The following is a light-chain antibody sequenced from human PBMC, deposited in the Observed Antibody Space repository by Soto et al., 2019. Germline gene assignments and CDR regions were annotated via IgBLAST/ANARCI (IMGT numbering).Light chain of an antibody. V-gene: IGKV3-15*01. Sequence: EIVLTQSPGTLSLSPGERATLSCRASQSLSSTLAWYQQKPGQAPRLLISGASTRATGIPARFSGSGSGTEFTLTISSLQSEDFAVYYCQQYNNWPLTFGQGTRLEI. CDR1: QSLSST. J-gene: IGKJ5*01. CDR2: GAS. CDR3: QQYNNWPLT.